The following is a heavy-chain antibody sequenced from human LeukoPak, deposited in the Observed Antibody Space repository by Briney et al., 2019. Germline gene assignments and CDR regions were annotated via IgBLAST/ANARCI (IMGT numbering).Heavy chain of an antibody. Sequence: ASVKVSCKASGYTFTGYYMHWVRQAPGQGLEWMGWINPNSGGTNYAQKFQGRVTMTRDTSISTAYMELSRLRSDDTAVYYCARRGMAAAGTLNYWGQGTLVTVSS. D-gene: IGHD6-13*01. CDR1: GYTFTGYY. V-gene: IGHV1-2*02. CDR2: INPNSGGT. J-gene: IGHJ4*02. CDR3: ARRGMAAAGTLNY.